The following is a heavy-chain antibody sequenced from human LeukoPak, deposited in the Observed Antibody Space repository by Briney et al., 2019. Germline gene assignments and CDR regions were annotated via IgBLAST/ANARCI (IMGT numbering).Heavy chain of an antibody. CDR1: GFTFSSYG. CDR2: IWYDGSKK. J-gene: IGHJ4*02. Sequence: PGGSLRLSCAASGFTFSSYGMHWVRQAPGKGLEWVAFIWYDGSKKNYTDSVRGRFTISRDNSKNTLYLQMNSLRGDDTALYFCARDGQGGSPYAQDYWGQGTLVTVSS. D-gene: IGHD3-16*01. V-gene: IGHV3-30*02. CDR3: ARDGQGGSPYAQDY.